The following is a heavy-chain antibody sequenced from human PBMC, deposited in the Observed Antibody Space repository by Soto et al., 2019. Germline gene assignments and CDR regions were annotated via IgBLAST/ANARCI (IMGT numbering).Heavy chain of an antibody. J-gene: IGHJ5*02. D-gene: IGHD1-26*01. V-gene: IGHV4-31*03. CDR1: GGSISSGGYY. Sequence: QVQLQESGPGLVKPSQTLSLTCTVSGGSISSGGYYWSWIRQHPGKGLEWIGYIYYSGSTYYNPSLKSRVTISVDTSKNQFSLKLSSVTASDTVVYYCARALAIERWRQMGWFDPWGQGTLVTVSS. CDR2: IYYSGST. CDR3: ARALAIERWRQMGWFDP.